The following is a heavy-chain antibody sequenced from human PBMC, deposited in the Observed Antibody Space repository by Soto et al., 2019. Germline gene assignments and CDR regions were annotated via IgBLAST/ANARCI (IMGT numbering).Heavy chain of an antibody. V-gene: IGHV3-11*05. CDR2: ISSSSSYT. J-gene: IGHJ5*02. Sequence: QVQLVESGGGLVKPGGSLRLSCAASGFSFSDYYMSWIRQAPGKGLEWVSYISSSSSYTNYADSVKGRFTISRDNAKNSLYLQMNSLRAEDPAWYDCGRDQGWFDPWGQGTLVTVSS. CDR1: GFSFSDYY. CDR3: GRDQGWFDP.